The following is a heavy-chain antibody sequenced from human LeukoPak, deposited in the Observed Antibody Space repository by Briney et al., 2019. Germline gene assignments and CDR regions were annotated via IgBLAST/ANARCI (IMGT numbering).Heavy chain of an antibody. CDR2: IKQVGGVK. Sequence: GGSLRLSCAASGFTFSSYSMNWVRQAPGKGLEWVANIKQVGGVKYYVDSVKGRFTISRDNAKNSLYLQMNSLRAEDTAVYYRARVSRHNFGSFDYWGQGTLVTVSS. V-gene: IGHV3-7*01. CDR1: GFTFSSYS. CDR3: ARVSRHNFGSFDY. D-gene: IGHD1-1*01. J-gene: IGHJ4*02.